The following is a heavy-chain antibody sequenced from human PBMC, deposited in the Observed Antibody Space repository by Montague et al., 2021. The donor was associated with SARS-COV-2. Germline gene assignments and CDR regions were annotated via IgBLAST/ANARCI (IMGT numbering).Heavy chain of an antibody. V-gene: IGHV4-34*01. CDR1: GGSFSDYH. Sequence: SETLSLTCAVSGGSFSDYHWNWIRQSPGGGLGWIGQINYGGSTKSNPSLRSRIPLTIDTSKNQISLELTSVTAAATAVYYCARGAPGYWGQGTLVTVSS. D-gene: IGHD1-1*01. CDR3: ARGAPGY. CDR2: INYGGST. J-gene: IGHJ4*02.